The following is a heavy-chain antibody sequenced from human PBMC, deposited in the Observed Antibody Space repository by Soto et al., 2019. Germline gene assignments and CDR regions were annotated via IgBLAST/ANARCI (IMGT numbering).Heavy chain of an antibody. CDR3: AKGTYYYGSAPYYFDY. Sequence: GGSLRLSCAASGFTFSSYAMSWVRQAPGKGLEWVSGISDSGGSTYYADSVKGRFTISRDNSKNTLYLQMNSLRAEDTAVYYCAKGTYYYGSAPYYFDYWGQGPLVTVSS. CDR2: ISDSGGST. CDR1: GFTFSSYA. D-gene: IGHD3-10*01. V-gene: IGHV3-23*01. J-gene: IGHJ4*02.